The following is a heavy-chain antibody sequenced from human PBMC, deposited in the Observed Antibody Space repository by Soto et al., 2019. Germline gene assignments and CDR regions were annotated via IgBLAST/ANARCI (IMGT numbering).Heavy chain of an antibody. CDR1: GLTMSTYA. Sequence: GGSPRLSCAGNGLTMSTYAMSWVRQAPGKGLEWVSTIAGVDIFYADSVQGRFTISIDNSKNLLFLQMNSLTADDTATYYCAKYYFKGNGIYDGFDVWGQGTTVIVSS. CDR2: IAGVDI. D-gene: IGHD5-12*01. V-gene: IGHV3-23*05. J-gene: IGHJ6*02. CDR3: AKYYFKGNGIYDGFDV.